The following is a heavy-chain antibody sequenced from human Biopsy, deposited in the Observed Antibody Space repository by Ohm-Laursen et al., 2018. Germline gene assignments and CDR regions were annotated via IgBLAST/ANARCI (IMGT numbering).Heavy chain of an antibody. CDR1: GFTFTNYD. CDR3: VRTFRNYDFLDS. Sequence: SLRLSCAASGFTFTNYDMTWVRQAPGKGLEWVSSIRSGGDYMFYADSVKGRFTISRDNAKNSLYLHMNSLRLDDTALYYCVRTFRNYDFLDSWGQGTLVTVSS. CDR2: IRSGGDYM. J-gene: IGHJ1*01. D-gene: IGHD3-22*01. V-gene: IGHV3-21*04.